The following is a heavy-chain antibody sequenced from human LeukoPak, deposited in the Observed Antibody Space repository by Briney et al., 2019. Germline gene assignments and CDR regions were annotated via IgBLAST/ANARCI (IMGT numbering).Heavy chain of an antibody. V-gene: IGHV3-23*01. Sequence: AMSWVRQAPGKGLEWVGAISGSGGSTYYADSVKGRFTISRENSKYTLCLQMNSLRADDTAVYYCAKQTTMITFGGVIGWFDPWGQGTLVTVSS. CDR1: A. CDR2: ISGSGGST. D-gene: IGHD3-16*01. J-gene: IGHJ5*02. CDR3: AKQTTMITFGGVIGWFDP.